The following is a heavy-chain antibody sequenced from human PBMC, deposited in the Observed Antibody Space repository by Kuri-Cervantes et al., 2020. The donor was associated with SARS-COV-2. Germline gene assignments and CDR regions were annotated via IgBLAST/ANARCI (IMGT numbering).Heavy chain of an antibody. J-gene: IGHJ6*03. CDR3: ARVKYYDFWSGYYFTGDQSPKYYMDV. CDR1: GYTFTSYG. D-gene: IGHD3-3*01. CDR2: VSAYNGNT. Sequence: ASVKVSCKASGYTFTSYGISWVRQAPGQGLEWMGWVSAYNGNTNYAQKLQGRVTMTTDTSTSTAYMELGSLRSDDTAVYYCARVKYYDFWSGYYFTGDQSPKYYMDVWGKGTTVTVSS. V-gene: IGHV1-18*01.